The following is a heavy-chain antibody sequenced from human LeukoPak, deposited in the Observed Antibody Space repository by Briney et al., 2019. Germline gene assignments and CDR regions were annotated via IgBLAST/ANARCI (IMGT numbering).Heavy chain of an antibody. CDR1: GFTFDDYT. V-gene: IGHV3-43*01. J-gene: IGHJ4*02. CDR2: ISWDGDST. D-gene: IGHD1-26*01. CDR3: AKDIYAKGAVGAFDY. Sequence: PGGSLRLSCAASGFTFDDYTMHWVRQAPGKGLEWVSLISWDGDSTYYADSVKGRFTISRDNSKNSLFLQMNSLRTEDTALYFCAKDIYAKGAVGAFDYWGQGTLVIVSS.